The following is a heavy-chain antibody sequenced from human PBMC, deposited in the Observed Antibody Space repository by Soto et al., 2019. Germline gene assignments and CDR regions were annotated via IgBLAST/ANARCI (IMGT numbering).Heavy chain of an antibody. CDR1: GYSFTSYW. CDR2: IYPGDSDT. CDR3: ARSESVVPAFDAFDI. J-gene: IGHJ3*02. Sequence: HXESLKISCTGSGYSFTSYWIGWVRQMPGKGLEWMGIIYPGDSDTRYSPSFQGQVTISADKSISTAYLQWSSLKASDTAMYYCARSESVVPAFDAFDIWGQGTMVTVSS. V-gene: IGHV5-51*01. D-gene: IGHD2-2*01.